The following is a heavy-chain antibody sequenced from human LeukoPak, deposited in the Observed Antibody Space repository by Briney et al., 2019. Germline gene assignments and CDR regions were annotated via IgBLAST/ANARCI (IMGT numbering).Heavy chain of an antibody. V-gene: IGHV3-23*01. CDR2: ISGSGGST. J-gene: IGHJ4*02. CDR1: GFTFSSYA. Sequence: GGSLRLSCAASGFTFSSYAMSWARQAPGKGLEWVSAISGSGGSTYYADSVKGRFTISRDNSKNTLYLQMNSLRAEDTAVYYCAKDRGYCSSTSCPEIDYWGQGTLVTVSS. D-gene: IGHD2-2*01. CDR3: AKDRGYCSSTSCPEIDY.